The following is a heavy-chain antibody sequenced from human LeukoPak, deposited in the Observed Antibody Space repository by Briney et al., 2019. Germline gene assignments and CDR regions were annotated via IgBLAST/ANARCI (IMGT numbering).Heavy chain of an antibody. CDR1: GFTFSSYS. Sequence: GGSLRLSCAASGFTFSSYSMNWVRQPPGKGLEWVSSISDDSNYIYYADSVKGRFTISRDNAKNSLYLQMNSLRAEDTAVYYCANHLACGSTSCPSFDYWGQGTLVTVSS. CDR2: ISDDSNYI. J-gene: IGHJ4*02. D-gene: IGHD2-2*01. CDR3: ANHLACGSTSCPSFDY. V-gene: IGHV3-21*01.